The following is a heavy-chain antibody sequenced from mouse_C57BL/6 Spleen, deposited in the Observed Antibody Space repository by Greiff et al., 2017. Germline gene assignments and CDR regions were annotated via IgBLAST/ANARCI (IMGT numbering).Heavy chain of an antibody. CDR2: IGPGSGST. J-gene: IGHJ3*01. D-gene: IGHD2-4*01. Sequence: VQLQQSGAELVKPGASVKISCKASGYTFTDYYINWVKQRPGQGLEWIGKIGPGSGSTYYNEKFKGKATLTADKSSSTAYMQLSSLTSEDSAVYCWTRSWIYYDGDRAWFAYWGQGTLVTVSA. CDR1: GYTFTDYY. V-gene: IGHV1-77*01. CDR3: TRSWIYYDGDRAWFAY.